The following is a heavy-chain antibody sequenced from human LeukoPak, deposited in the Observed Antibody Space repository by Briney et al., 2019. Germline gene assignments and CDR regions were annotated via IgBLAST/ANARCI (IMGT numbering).Heavy chain of an antibody. D-gene: IGHD3-10*01. CDR2: IYYSGST. J-gene: IGHJ6*03. CDR1: GGSISSSSYY. Sequence: SETLSLTCTVSGGSISSSSYYWGWIRQPPGKGLEWIGNIYYSGSTYYNPSLKSRVTISLDTSKNQFSLKLSSVTAADTAVYYCASVRRGFGESSKYYAYYYMGVWGKGTTVTVPS. CDR3: ASVRRGFGESSKYYAYYYMGV. V-gene: IGHV4-39*01.